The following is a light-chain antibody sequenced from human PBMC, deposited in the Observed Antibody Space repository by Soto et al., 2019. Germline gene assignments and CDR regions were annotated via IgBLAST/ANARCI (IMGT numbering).Light chain of an antibody. CDR3: QQYYSYPIT. V-gene: IGKV1-39*01. J-gene: IGKJ5*01. CDR2: AAS. CDR1: QSISSY. Sequence: DIQMTRSPSSLSTSVVDRVTITFRASQSISSYLNWYQQKPGKAPKLLIYAASTLQSGVPSRFSGSGSGTDFTLTISCLQSEDFATYYCQQYYSYPITFGQGTRLEIK.